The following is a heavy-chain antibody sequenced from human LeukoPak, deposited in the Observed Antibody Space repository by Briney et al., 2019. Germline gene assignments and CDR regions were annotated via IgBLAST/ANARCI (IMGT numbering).Heavy chain of an antibody. D-gene: IGHD6-19*01. J-gene: IGHJ4*02. CDR3: AKPLVTVAGSPGGY. V-gene: IGHV3-30*18. CDR2: ISYDGSNK. CDR1: GFTFSSYG. Sequence: QPGGSLRLSCAASGFTFSSYGMHWVRQAPGKGLEWVAVISYDGSNKYYADSVKGRFTISRDNSKNTLYLQMNSLRAEDTAVYYCAKPLVTVAGSPGGYWGQGTLVTVSS.